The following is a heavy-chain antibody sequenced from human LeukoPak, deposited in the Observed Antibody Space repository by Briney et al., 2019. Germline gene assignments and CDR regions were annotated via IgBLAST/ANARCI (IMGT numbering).Heavy chain of an antibody. V-gene: IGHV3-30*18. CDR1: GFTFSSYG. D-gene: IGHD2-21*02. J-gene: IGHJ4*02. CDR3: AKDRNCGGDCYYFDY. Sequence: GRSLRLSCAASGFTFSSYGMHWVRQAPGKGLEWVAVISYDGSNKYYADSVKGRFTISRDNSKNTLYLQMNSLRAEDTAVYYCAKDRNCGGDCYYFDYWGQGTLVTVSS. CDR2: ISYDGSNK.